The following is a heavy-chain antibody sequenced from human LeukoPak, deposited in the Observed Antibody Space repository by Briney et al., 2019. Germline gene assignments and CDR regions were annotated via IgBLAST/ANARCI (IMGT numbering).Heavy chain of an antibody. V-gene: IGHV3-48*01. J-gene: IGHJ2*01. CDR2: ISSSSSTI. CDR1: GFTFSSYS. D-gene: IGHD2-15*01. CDR3: ARDGTYCSGGSCYPIRRGYFDL. Sequence: PGGSLRLSCAASGFTFSSYSMNWVRQAPGKGLEWVSYISSSSSTIYYADSVKGRFTISRDNAKNSLYLQMNSLRAEDTAVYYCARDGTYCSGGSCYPIRRGYFDLWGRGTLVTVSS.